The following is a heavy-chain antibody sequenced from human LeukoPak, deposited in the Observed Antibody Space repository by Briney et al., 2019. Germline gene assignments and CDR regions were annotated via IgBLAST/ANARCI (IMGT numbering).Heavy chain of an antibody. V-gene: IGHV4-59*01. CDR3: TREGVYAPDGSGYHRDAFDI. Sequence: SETLSLTCTVSGGSISSYYWSWIRQPPGKGLEWIGYIYYSGSTNYNPSLKSRVTISVDTSKNQFSLKLSSVTAADTAVYYCTREGVYAPDGSGYHRDAFDIWGQGTVVIVSS. D-gene: IGHD3-22*01. CDR2: IYYSGST. J-gene: IGHJ3*02. CDR1: GGSISSYY.